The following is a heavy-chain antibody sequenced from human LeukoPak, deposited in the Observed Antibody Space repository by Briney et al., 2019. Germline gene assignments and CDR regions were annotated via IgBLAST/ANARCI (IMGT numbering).Heavy chain of an antibody. J-gene: IGHJ4*02. D-gene: IGHD3-10*01. CDR2: IYYTGST. CDR1: GGSITNFY. V-gene: IGHV4-59*08. CDR3: TRAGTVVSYFGY. Sequence: PSETLSLTCTVSGGSITNFYWSWVRQPPGKRLEWLGFIYYTGSTTYNPSLESRVTISVDTSKNQFSLRLRSVTAADTAVYYCTRAGTVVSYFGYWGQGTLVTVFS.